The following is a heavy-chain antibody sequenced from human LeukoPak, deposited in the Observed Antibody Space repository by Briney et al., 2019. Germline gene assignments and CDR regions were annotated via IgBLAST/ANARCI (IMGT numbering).Heavy chain of an antibody. D-gene: IGHD6-19*01. CDR1: GYDFSTYG. Sequence: GASVKVSCRTSGYDFSTYGITWVRQAPGQGLEYMGWIRPSNGNRNYAQKVQDRVTLTTDTSTSTVCMELRSLRSDDTAVYYCARAFSASKSCDYWGQGTLVTVSS. CDR3: ARAFSASKSCDY. J-gene: IGHJ4*02. V-gene: IGHV1-18*01. CDR2: IRPSNGNR.